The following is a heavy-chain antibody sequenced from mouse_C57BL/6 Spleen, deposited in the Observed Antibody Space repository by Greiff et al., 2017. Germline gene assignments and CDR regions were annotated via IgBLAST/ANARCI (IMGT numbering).Heavy chain of an antibody. Sequence: EVKLEESGGGLVQPGGSMKLSCVASGFTFSNYWMNWVRQSPEKGLEWVAQIRLKSDNYATHYAGSVKGRFTISRDDFKSSVYLQMNNLRAEETGIYYCTKWYGSSWFAYWGQGTLVTVSA. D-gene: IGHD1-1*01. CDR3: TKWYGSSWFAY. J-gene: IGHJ3*01. CDR1: GFTFSNYW. V-gene: IGHV6-3*01. CDR2: IRLKSDNYAT.